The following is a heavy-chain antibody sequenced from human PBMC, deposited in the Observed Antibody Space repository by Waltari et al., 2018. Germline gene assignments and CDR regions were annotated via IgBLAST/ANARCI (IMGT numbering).Heavy chain of an antibody. CDR3: ARDNYGVLDY. D-gene: IGHD4-17*01. CDR1: GGSISSGSYY. CDR2: IYTSVST. Sequence: QVQLQESGPGLVKPSQTLSLTCTVSGGSISSGSYYWSWIRQPAGKGLEWIGRIYTSVSTNYNPSLKSRVTIAVDTSKNQFSLKLSSVTAADTAVYYCARDNYGVLDYWGQGTLVTVSS. J-gene: IGHJ4*02. V-gene: IGHV4-61*02.